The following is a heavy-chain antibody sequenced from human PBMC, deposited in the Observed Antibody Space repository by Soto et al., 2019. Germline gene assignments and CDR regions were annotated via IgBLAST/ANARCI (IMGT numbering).Heavy chain of an antibody. D-gene: IGHD6-25*01. J-gene: IGHJ4*02. CDR2: INGDGSST. V-gene: IGHV3-74*01. Sequence: GGSLRLSCAASGFPFSTYWMHWVRQAPGKGLVWVSRINGDGSSTSYADSVKGRFTISRDNAKNTLSLQMNSLSAEDTAVYYCARVVGAAGGLDYWGQGTLVTVSS. CDR3: ARVVGAAGGLDY. CDR1: GFPFSTYW.